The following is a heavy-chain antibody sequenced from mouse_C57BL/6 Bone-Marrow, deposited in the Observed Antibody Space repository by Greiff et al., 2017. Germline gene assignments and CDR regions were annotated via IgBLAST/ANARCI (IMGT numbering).Heavy chain of an antibody. J-gene: IGHJ2*01. CDR1: GYAFSSSW. V-gene: IGHV1-82*01. CDR3: ARRNWDHFDY. D-gene: IGHD4-1*01. CDR2: IYPGDGDT. Sequence: QVQLKESGPELVKPGASVKISCKASGYAFSSSWMNWVKQRPGKGLEWIGRIYPGDGDTNYNGKFKGKATLTADKSSSTAYMQLSSLTSEDSAVYFCARRNWDHFDYGGQGTTLTVSS.